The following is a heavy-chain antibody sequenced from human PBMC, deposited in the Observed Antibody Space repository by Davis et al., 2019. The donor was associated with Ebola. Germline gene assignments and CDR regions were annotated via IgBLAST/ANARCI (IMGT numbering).Heavy chain of an antibody. Sequence: AASVKVSCKASGYTFTSYGISWVRHAPGQGREWMGWNSAYNGNKNYAQNRQGRVTMTTDTSTSTAYMELRNLRFDDTAVYYCARDMGMVHEANWFDPWGQGTLVTVSS. D-gene: IGHD3-10*01. J-gene: IGHJ5*02. CDR1: GYTFTSYG. CDR3: ARDMGMVHEANWFDP. CDR2: NSAYNGNK. V-gene: IGHV1-18*01.